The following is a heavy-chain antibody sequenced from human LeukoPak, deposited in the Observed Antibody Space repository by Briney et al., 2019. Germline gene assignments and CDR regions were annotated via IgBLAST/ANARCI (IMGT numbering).Heavy chain of an antibody. CDR3: ARGVYIAAAQYAY. V-gene: IGHV4-59*01. Sequence: SETLSLTCTVSGGSISSYYWSWIRQPPGKGLEWIGYIYYSGSTNYNPSLKSRVTISVDTSKNQFSLKLSSVTTADTAVYYCARGVYIAAAQYAYWGQGTLVTVSS. CDR2: IYYSGST. D-gene: IGHD6-13*01. CDR1: GGSISSYY. J-gene: IGHJ4*02.